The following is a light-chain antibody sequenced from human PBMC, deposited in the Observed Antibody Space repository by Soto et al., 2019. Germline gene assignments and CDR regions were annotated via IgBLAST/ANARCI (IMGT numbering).Light chain of an antibody. CDR2: EVN. J-gene: IGLJ1*01. V-gene: IGLV2-8*01. CDR1: SSDVGGYKD. Sequence: QSALTQPPSASGSPGQSVTISCTGTSSDVGGYKDVSWYQQHPGKAPKLMIFEVNKRPSGVPDRFSGSKSGNTASLTVSGLQAEDEDDSYCSSYAGSNNLGVFGTGTQLTVL. CDR3: SSYAGSNNLGV.